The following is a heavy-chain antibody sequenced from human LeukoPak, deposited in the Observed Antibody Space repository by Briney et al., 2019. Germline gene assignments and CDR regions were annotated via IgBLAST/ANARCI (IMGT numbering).Heavy chain of an antibody. CDR3: AGEGSPGTFDY. CDR2: ISTNGGST. D-gene: IGHD6-13*01. Sequence: PGGSLRLSCAASGFPFSGYTMHWVRQAPGKGLESVSAISTNGGSTYYAHSVKGRFTISRDNSKNTLYLQMDSLRAEDMAVYYCAGEGSPGTFDYWGQGTLVTVSS. V-gene: IGHV3-64*01. J-gene: IGHJ4*02. CDR1: GFPFSGYT.